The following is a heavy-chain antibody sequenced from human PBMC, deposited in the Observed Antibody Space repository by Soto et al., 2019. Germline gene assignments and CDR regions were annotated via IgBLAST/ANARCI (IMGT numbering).Heavy chain of an antibody. J-gene: IGHJ4*02. Sequence: QLQLQESGSGLVKPSQTLSLTCAVSGGSISSGGYSWSWILQPPGKGLEWIGYIYHSGSTYYNPSLKSRVTISVDRSKNQVSLKLSSVTAADTAVYYCARGGYCGGDCYPLDYWGQGTLVTVSS. CDR3: ARGGYCGGDCYPLDY. CDR1: GGSISSGGYS. CDR2: IYHSGST. V-gene: IGHV4-30-2*01. D-gene: IGHD2-21*02.